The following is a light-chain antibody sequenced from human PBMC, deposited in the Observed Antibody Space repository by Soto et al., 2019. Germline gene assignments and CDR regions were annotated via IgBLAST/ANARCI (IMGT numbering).Light chain of an antibody. Sequence: QSVLTQPASVSGSPGQSITISCTGTGSDIGTYNLVSWYQQYPGKAPKLLIYEATKRPSGVPDRFSGSKSGNTASLTVSGLQAEDEADYYCSSYAGSSNVFGTGTKVTVL. CDR2: EAT. CDR3: SSYAGSSNV. CDR1: GSDIGTYNL. V-gene: IGLV2-14*02. J-gene: IGLJ1*01.